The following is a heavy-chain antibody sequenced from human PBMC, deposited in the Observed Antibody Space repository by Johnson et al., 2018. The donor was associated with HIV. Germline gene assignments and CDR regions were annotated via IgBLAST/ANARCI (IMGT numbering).Heavy chain of an antibody. Sequence: VQLVESGGGLVQPGGSLRLSCATSGFTFSSYWMSWVRQAPGKGLEWVANVTQDGSAKYYVDSVKGRFTISRDNAKNSLYLQMNGLRAEDTAVYYCSRLPARGGTIKDAFDIWGQGTMVTVSS. CDR2: VTQDGSAK. V-gene: IGHV3-7*05. CDR1: GFTFSSYW. J-gene: IGHJ3*02. D-gene: IGHD2-15*01. CDR3: SRLPARGGTIKDAFDI.